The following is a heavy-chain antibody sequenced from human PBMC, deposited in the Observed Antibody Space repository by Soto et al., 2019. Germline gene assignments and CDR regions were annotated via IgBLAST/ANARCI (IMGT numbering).Heavy chain of an antibody. CDR2: ISYDGSDI. D-gene: IGHD3-10*02. CDR1: GFIFSNYG. Sequence: QVQLVESGGGVVQPGRSLRLSCAGSGFIFSNYGMHWVRQAPGKGLEWVAFISYDGSDILYADSVKGRFTICRDNSKSTLFLHMNRPRAEDTAVYFCAIVRVADSPLDHWGQGSLVTVSS. CDR3: AIVRVADSPLDH. V-gene: IGHV3-30*03. J-gene: IGHJ4*02.